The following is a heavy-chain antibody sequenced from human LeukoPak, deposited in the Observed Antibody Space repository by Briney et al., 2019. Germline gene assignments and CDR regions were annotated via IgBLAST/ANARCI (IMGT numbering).Heavy chain of an antibody. CDR2: MNPNSGNT. Sequence: ASVKVSCKASGYTFTSYDINWVRQATGQGLEWMGWMNPNSGNTGYAQKFQGRVTMTRNTSISTAYMELRSLRSDDTAVYYCARRDSSSSWYLDYWGQGTLVTVSS. CDR1: GYTFTSYD. D-gene: IGHD6-13*01. CDR3: ARRDSSSSWYLDY. J-gene: IGHJ4*02. V-gene: IGHV1-8*01.